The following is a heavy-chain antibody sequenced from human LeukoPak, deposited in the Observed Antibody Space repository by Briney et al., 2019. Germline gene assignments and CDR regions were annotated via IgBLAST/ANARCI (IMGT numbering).Heavy chain of an antibody. CDR3: ARQNFDWLLPAHFDY. D-gene: IGHD3-9*01. CDR1: GFIFSDYY. Sequence: GGSLRLSCAASGFIFSDYYMNWIRQAPGKGLEWVANIKQDGSEKYYVDSVKGRFTISRDNAKNSLYLQMNSLRAEDTAVYYCARQNFDWLLPAHFDYWGQGTLVTVSS. J-gene: IGHJ4*02. V-gene: IGHV3-7*01. CDR2: IKQDGSEK.